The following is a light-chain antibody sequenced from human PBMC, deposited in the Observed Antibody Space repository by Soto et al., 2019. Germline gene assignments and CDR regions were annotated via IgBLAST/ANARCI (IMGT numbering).Light chain of an antibody. V-gene: IGLV2-8*01. CDR1: SSDVGAYNY. CDR2: EVS. J-gene: IGLJ1*01. CDR3: TSYAGTYSFFYV. Sequence: QSVLTQPPSASGSPGQSVTISCTGTSSDVGAYNYVSWYQQLPGKAPKLIIYEVSKRPSGVPDRFSGSKSGNTAPLTVSGLQAEDEADYYCTSYAGTYSFFYVFGTGTKLTVL.